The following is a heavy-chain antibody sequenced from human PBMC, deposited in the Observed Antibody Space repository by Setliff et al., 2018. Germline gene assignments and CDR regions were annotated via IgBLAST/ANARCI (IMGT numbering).Heavy chain of an antibody. J-gene: IGHJ4*02. CDR3: ARAYYSDNTGPYWAY. D-gene: IGHD3-22*01. CDR2: ISSNGNAI. V-gene: IGHV3-11*04. Sequence: PGGSLRLSCAGSGFTFSDFYMSWIRQAPGQGLEWVSFISSNGNAIHYADSVKGRFTISRHNARNLLFLQMNSLRGDETAVYYCARAYYSDNTGPYWAYWGQGTLVTVSS. CDR1: GFTFSDFY.